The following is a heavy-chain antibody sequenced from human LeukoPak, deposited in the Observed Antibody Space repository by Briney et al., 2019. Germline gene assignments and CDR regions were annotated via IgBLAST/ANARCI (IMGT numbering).Heavy chain of an antibody. Sequence: GASVKVSCKASGYAFTSYGISWVRQAPGQGLEWMGWISAYNGNTNYAQKLQGRVTMTTDTSTSTAYMELRSLRSDDTAVYYCASFPQRHYGGYNNWFDPWGQGTLVTVSS. V-gene: IGHV1-18*01. CDR2: ISAYNGNT. CDR1: GYAFTSYG. J-gene: IGHJ5*02. D-gene: IGHD4-17*01. CDR3: ASFPQRHYGGYNNWFDP.